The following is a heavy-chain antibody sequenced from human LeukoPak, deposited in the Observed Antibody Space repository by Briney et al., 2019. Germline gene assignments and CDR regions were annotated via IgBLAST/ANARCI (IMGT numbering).Heavy chain of an antibody. Sequence: GESLKISCQGSGYSFPSYWIGWVRQLSGKGLEWMGIIYPGDSDTRYSPSFQGQVTISADKSISTAYLQWSSLKASDTAMYFCARSNPFEYWGQGTLVTVSS. V-gene: IGHV5-51*01. CDR1: GYSFPSYW. CDR3: ARSNPFEY. CDR2: IYPGDSDT. J-gene: IGHJ4*02.